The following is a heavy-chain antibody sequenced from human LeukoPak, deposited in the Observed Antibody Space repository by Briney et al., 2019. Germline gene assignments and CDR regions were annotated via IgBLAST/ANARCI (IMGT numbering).Heavy chain of an antibody. Sequence: ASVNVSCKASCYTFTSYDFNWVRQAAGQGLEGMGRMNPNSGHTGYAQKFPGRATMTTTTSTSTASMELSSLRSEDTAVYPCARTLWFGESFYGTAVCGQATTVTASS. J-gene: IGHJ6*02. CDR3: ARTLWFGESFYGTAV. D-gene: IGHD3-10*01. CDR1: CYTFTSYD. CDR2: MNPNSGHT. V-gene: IGHV1-8*01.